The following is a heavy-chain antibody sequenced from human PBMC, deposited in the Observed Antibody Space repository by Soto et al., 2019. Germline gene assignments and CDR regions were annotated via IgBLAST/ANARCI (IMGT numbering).Heavy chain of an antibody. CDR1: GGTFSSYA. Sequence: SVKVSCKTSGGTFSSYAISWVRQAPGQGLEWMGGIVPLSRTTNYAQKFQGRVTITADTSTYTAYMELSGLRSGDTAVYYCARGGYSSTWSNLLDRSGLDVWGQGTTVTVSS. CDR2: IVPLSRTT. D-gene: IGHD6-13*01. CDR3: ARGGYSSTWSNLLDRSGLDV. V-gene: IGHV1-69*06. J-gene: IGHJ6*02.